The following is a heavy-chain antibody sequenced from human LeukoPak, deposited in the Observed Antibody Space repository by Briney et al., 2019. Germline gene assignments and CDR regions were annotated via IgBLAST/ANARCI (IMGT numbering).Heavy chain of an antibody. V-gene: IGHV3-73*01. J-gene: IGHJ6*03. CDR3: TRHSPNHYYYYYMDV. CDR2: IRSKANSYAT. Sequence: GGSLTLSCAASGFTFSGSAMHWVRQASGKGLEWVGRIRSKANSYATAYAASVKGRFTISRDDSKNTAYLQMNSLKTEDTAVYYCTRHSPNHYYYYYMDVWGKGTTVTVSS. CDR1: GFTFSGSA.